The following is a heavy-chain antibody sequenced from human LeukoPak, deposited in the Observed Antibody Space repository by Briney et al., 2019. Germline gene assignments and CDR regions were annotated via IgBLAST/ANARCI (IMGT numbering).Heavy chain of an antibody. V-gene: IGHV1-2*02. CDR1: GYTFTGYY. Sequence: ASVKVSCKASGYTFTGYYMHWVRQAPGQGLEWMGWINPNSGGTNYAQKFQGRVTMTRDTSISTAYMELSRLGSDDTAVYYCARDLSGIAAAGTYLRYYYYYGMDVWGQGTTVTVSS. J-gene: IGHJ6*02. CDR2: INPNSGGT. D-gene: IGHD6-13*01. CDR3: ARDLSGIAAAGTYLRYYYYYGMDV.